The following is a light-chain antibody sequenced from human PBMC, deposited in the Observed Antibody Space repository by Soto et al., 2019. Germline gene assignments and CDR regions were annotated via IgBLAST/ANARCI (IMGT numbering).Light chain of an antibody. CDR3: QQYNSYWT. CDR1: QSISSW. J-gene: IGKJ1*01. Sequence: EIQMTQSPSTLSESVGVRDTITCRASQSISSWLAWYQQKPGKAPKLLIYDASSLESGDPSRFSGSGSGTEFTLTISSLQPDDFATYYCQQYNSYWTFGQGTKVDIK. CDR2: DAS. V-gene: IGKV1-5*01.